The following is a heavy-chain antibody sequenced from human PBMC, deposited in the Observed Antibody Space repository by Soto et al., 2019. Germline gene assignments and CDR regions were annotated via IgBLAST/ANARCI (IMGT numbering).Heavy chain of an antibody. Sequence: SETLSLTCSVSGGSMSKFYWSWIRKTAGKGLEWMGRVYATGTSDYNPSFRSRIAMSVDISKKTFSLRLRSVTAADTGVYYCVRDGSKTLRDCFDPWGQGILVTVSS. CDR1: GGSMSKFY. CDR3: VRDGSKTLRDCFDP. V-gene: IGHV4-4*07. J-gene: IGHJ5*02. D-gene: IGHD4-17*01. CDR2: VYATGTS.